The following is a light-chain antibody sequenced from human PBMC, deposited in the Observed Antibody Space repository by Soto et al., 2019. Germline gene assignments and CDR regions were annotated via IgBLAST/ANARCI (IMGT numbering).Light chain of an antibody. Sequence: EIVLTQSPGTLSLSPGERATLSCRASQSVSSSSLAWYQQKPGQAPRLLIYGASSRATGIPDRFSGSGSGTDFTLTISRLEPEDFAVYYCQQYGSSSYTFGQGTKV. CDR2: GAS. V-gene: IGKV3-20*01. CDR3: QQYGSSSYT. CDR1: QSVSSSS. J-gene: IGKJ2*01.